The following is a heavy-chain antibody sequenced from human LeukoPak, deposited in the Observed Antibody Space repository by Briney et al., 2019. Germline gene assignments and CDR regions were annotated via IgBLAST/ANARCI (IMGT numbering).Heavy chain of an antibody. D-gene: IGHD3-10*01. J-gene: IGHJ4*02. CDR1: GGSVSSSSYY. Sequence: SETLSLTCTVSGGSVSSSSYYWGWIRQPPGKGLEWIGSIYYSGSTYYNPSLKSRVTISVDTSKNQFSLKLSSVTAADTAVYYCARDRWFGELLPDSVFDYWGQGTLVTVSS. CDR3: ARDRWFGELLPDSVFDY. CDR2: IYYSGST. V-gene: IGHV4-39*07.